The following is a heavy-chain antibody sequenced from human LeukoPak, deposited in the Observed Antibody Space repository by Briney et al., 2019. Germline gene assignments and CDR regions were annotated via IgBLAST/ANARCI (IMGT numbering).Heavy chain of an antibody. CDR3: ARGDLGPAAILLNYYSMDV. CDR2: IKQDASET. Sequence: PGGSLRLSCGASGFTFSNYWMTWVRQAPGKGLEWVANIKQDASETFYVDSVRGRFTISRDNAKNSLYLQMDSLKVEDTAVYYCARGDLGPAAILLNYYSMDVWGKGTMVTISS. V-gene: IGHV3-7*01. D-gene: IGHD2-2*01. J-gene: IGHJ6*03. CDR1: GFTFSNYW.